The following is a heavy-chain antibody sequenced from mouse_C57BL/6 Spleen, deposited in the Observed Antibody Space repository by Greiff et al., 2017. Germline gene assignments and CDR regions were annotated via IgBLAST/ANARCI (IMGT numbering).Heavy chain of an antibody. CDR1: GYAFSSYW. CDR2: IYPGDGDT. D-gene: IGHD4-1*01. V-gene: IGHV1-80*01. J-gene: IGHJ4*01. Sequence: QVQLQQSGAELVKPGASVKISCKASGYAFSSYWMNWVKQRPGKGLEWIGQIYPGDGDTNYNGKFKGKATLTADKSSSTAYIQSSSLTAEESVVYFCVRSGGDYSMGYWGQGTSGTASS. CDR3: VRSGGDYSMGY.